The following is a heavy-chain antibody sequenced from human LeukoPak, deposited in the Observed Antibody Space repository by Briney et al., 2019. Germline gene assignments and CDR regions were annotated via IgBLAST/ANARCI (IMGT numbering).Heavy chain of an antibody. CDR1: GFTFSSYS. V-gene: IGHV3-21*01. J-gene: IGHJ4*02. Sequence: GGSLRLSRAASGFTFSSYSMNWVRQAPGKGLEWVSSISSSSSYIYYADSVKGRFTISRDNAKNSLYLQMNSLRAEDTAVYYCARNHITMVRGVIRREEFDYWGQGTLVTVSS. CDR2: ISSSSSYI. CDR3: ARNHITMVRGVIRREEFDY. D-gene: IGHD3-10*01.